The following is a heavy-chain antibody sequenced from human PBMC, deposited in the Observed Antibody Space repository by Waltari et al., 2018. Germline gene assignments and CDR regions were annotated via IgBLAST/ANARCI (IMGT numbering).Heavy chain of an antibody. Sequence: QVQLVESGGGVVQPGRSLRLSCAASGFIFRTYGMHWVRPSPGKGLEWVAGIPNDGSNKFYADSVKGRFTISRDNSKNTVYLEMNSLRREDRAVYYCAKEDSRGYFDILSGVPKTHEYFGMDVWGHGTTVIVSS. J-gene: IGHJ6*02. V-gene: IGHV3-30*18. CDR1: GFIFRTYG. D-gene: IGHD3-9*01. CDR2: IPNDGSNK. CDR3: AKEDSRGYFDILSGVPKTHEYFGMDV.